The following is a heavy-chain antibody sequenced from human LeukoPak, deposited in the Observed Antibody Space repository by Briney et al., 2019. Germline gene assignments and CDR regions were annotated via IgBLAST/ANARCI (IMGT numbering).Heavy chain of an antibody. CDR3: ARSESTSSGWALDY. V-gene: IGHV4-59*08. D-gene: IGHD6-19*01. CDR2: IYYSGST. J-gene: IGHJ4*02. CDR1: GGSISSYY. Sequence: SETLSLTCTVSGGSISSYYWSWIRQPPGKGLEWIGYIYYSGSTNYNPSLKSRVTISVDTSKNQFSLKLSSVTAADTAVYYCARSESTSSGWALDYWGQGLLVSVSS.